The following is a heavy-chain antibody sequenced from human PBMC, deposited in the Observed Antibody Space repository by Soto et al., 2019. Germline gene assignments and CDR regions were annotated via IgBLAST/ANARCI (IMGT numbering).Heavy chain of an antibody. CDR1: GITVSRNY. D-gene: IGHD3-22*01. CDR3: VKGEYYYDGSAYYPFDY. V-gene: IGHV3-66*01. Sequence: GGSLRLSCAASGITVSRNYMTWVRQAPGKGLDWVSVIYRNDKTHYADSVKGRFTISRDNSKNTAYLQMSSLRPEDTAVYYCVKGEYYYDGSAYYPFDYWGQGRIVTVSS. J-gene: IGHJ4*02. CDR2: IYRNDKT.